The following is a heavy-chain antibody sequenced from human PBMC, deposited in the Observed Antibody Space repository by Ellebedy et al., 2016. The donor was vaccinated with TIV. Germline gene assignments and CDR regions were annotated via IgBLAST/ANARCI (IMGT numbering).Heavy chain of an antibody. CDR2: ISTTSSNI. J-gene: IGHJ2*01. V-gene: IGHV3-48*02. CDR3: VRDGGRDGYTYWYFDL. D-gene: IGHD5-24*01. Sequence: GESLKISCAASGNTFSSYNMNWVRQAPGKGLQWVSYISTTSSNIYYADSVKGRFTISRDNAKNSLTLQMDSLRDEDTAAYYCVRDGGRDGYTYWYFDLWGRGTLVTVSS. CDR1: GNTFSSYN.